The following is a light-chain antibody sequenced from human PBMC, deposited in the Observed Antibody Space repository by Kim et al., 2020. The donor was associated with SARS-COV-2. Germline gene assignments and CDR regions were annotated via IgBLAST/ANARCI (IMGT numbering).Light chain of an antibody. CDR1: QSVSSTY. J-gene: IGKJ2*01. Sequence: EIVLTQSPGTLSLSPGERATLSCRTGQSVSSTYLAWYQRKPGQAPRLVIYGTSTRATGIPDRFSGSWSGTDFTLTISRLEPEDFAVYYCQHYGTSPPMYTFGQGTKLEI. CDR2: GTS. V-gene: IGKV3-20*01. CDR3: QHYGTSPPMYT.